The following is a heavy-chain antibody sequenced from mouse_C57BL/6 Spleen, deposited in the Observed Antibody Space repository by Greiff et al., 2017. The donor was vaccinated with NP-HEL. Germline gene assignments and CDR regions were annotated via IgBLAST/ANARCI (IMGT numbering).Heavy chain of an antibody. D-gene: IGHD2-5*01. V-gene: IGHV1-82*01. CDR3: AREIYYSNLYFDV. CDR2: IYPGDGDT. CDR1: GYAFSSSW. J-gene: IGHJ1*03. Sequence: VQLQESGPELVKPGASVKISCKASGYAFSSSWMNWVKQRPGKGLEWIGRIYPGDGDTNYNGKFKGKATLTADKSSSTAYMQLSSLTSEDSAVYFCAREIYYSNLYFDVWGTGTTVTVSS.